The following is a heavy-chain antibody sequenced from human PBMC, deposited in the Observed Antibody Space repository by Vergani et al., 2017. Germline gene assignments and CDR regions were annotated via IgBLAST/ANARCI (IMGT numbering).Heavy chain of an antibody. V-gene: IGHV5-10-1*03. CDR2: IDPSNSYT. D-gene: IGHD2-15*01. Sequence: EVQLVQSGAEVKKPGESLRISCKGSGYSFTSYWISWVRQMPGKGLEWMGRIDPSNSYTNYSPSFQGHVTISADKSISTAYLQWSSLKASDTAMYYCARADVVVVAATNWGQGTLVTVSS. J-gene: IGHJ4*02. CDR3: ARADVVVVAATN. CDR1: GYSFTSYW.